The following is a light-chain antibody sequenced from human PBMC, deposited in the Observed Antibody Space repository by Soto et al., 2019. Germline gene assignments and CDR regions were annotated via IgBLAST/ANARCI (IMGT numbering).Light chain of an antibody. CDR1: SSNIGAGYD. CDR3: QSYDSSPSEVV. J-gene: IGLJ2*01. V-gene: IGLV1-40*01. CDR2: GNS. Sequence: QSVLTQPPSVSGAPGQRVTISCTGSSSNIGAGYDVHWYQQRPGTAPKLLIYGNSNRPSGVPDRFSGSKSGTSASLASTGLQAEDEADYDCQSYDSSPSEVVFGGGTKLTVL.